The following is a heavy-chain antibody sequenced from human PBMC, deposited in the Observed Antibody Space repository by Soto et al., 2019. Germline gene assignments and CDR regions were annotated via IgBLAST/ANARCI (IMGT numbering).Heavy chain of an antibody. V-gene: IGHV1-18*01. CDR1: GYTFTSYG. D-gene: IGHD3-22*01. CDR3: ARKTLRYDSSGYYPPDMAV. CDR2: ISAYNGNT. Sequence: ASVKVSCKASGYTFTSYGISWVRQAPGQGLEWMGWISAYNGNTNYAQKLQGRVTMTTDTSTSTAYMELRSLRSDDTAVYYCARKTLRYDSSGYYPPDMAVWGQGTTVTVSS. J-gene: IGHJ6*02.